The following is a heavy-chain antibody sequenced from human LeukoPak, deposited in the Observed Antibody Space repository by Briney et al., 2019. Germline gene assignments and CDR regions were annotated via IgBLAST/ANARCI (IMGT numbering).Heavy chain of an antibody. CDR1: GYTFPSYF. CDR2: INPTGGST. Sequence: ASVKVSCKASGYTFPSYFMHWVRQAPGQGLEWMGIINPTGGSTTYAQKFQGRVTITADESTSTAYMELSSLRSEDTAVYYCATLPPPYYYDSSGYYHRNNGVRYYFDYWGQGTLVTVSS. CDR3: ATLPPPYYYDSSGYYHRNNGVRYYFDY. V-gene: IGHV1-46*01. D-gene: IGHD3-22*01. J-gene: IGHJ4*02.